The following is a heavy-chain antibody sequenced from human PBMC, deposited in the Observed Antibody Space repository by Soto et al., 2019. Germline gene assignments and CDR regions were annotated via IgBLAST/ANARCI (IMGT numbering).Heavy chain of an antibody. Sequence: QVQLVQSGAEVKKPGSSVKVSCKASGGTFSSYTISWVRQAPGQGLEWMGRIIPILGIANYAQKFQGRVTITADKCTNXAYMELSSLRAEDTAVYYCAREGDDYGGNPGGVDPWGQGTLVTVSS. D-gene: IGHD4-17*01. CDR2: IIPILGIA. V-gene: IGHV1-69*08. J-gene: IGHJ5*02. CDR1: GGTFSSYT. CDR3: AREGDDYGGNPGGVDP.